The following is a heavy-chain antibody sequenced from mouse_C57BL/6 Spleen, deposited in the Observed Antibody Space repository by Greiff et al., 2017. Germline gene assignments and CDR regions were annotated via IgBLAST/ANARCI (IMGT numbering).Heavy chain of an antibody. CDR2: IHPSDSDT. V-gene: IGHV1-74*01. J-gene: IGHJ2*01. D-gene: IGHD1-1*01. CDR3: VIGWSTVVALDY. CDR1: GYTFTSYW. Sequence: QVQLQQPGAELVKPGASVKVSCKASGYTFTSYWMHWVKQRPGQGLEWIGRIHPSDSDTNYTQKFKGKATLTVDKSSSTAYMQLSSLTSEDSAVFYGVIGWSTVVALDYWGQGTTLTVSS.